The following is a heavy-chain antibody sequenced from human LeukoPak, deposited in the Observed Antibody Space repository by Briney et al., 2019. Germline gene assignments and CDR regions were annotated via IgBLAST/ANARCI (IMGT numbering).Heavy chain of an antibody. V-gene: IGHV1-69*04. Sequence: ASVKVSCKASGGTFSSYAISWVRQAPGQGLEWMGRIIPILGITNYAQKFQGRVTITADKSTSTAYMELSSLRSDDTAVYYCARDPSGGYVPYFDYWGQGTLVTVSS. CDR1: GGTFSSYA. D-gene: IGHD3-16*01. J-gene: IGHJ4*02. CDR3: ARDPSGGYVPYFDY. CDR2: IIPILGIT.